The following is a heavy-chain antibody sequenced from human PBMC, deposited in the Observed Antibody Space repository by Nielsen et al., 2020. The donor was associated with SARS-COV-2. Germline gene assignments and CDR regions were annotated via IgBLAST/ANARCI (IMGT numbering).Heavy chain of an antibody. V-gene: IGHV7-4-1*02. CDR3: ARDSRLYYDFWTPPTVSYYYGMDV. J-gene: IGHJ6*02. Sequence: WVRQAPGQGLEWMGWINTNTGNPTYAQGFTGRFVFSLDTSVSTAYLQISSLKAEDTAVYYCARDSRLYYDFWTPPTVSYYYGMDVWGQGTTVTVSS. CDR2: INTNTGNP. D-gene: IGHD3-3*01.